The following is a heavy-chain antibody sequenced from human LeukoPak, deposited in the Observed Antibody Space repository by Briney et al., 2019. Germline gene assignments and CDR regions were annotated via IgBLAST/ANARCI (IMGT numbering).Heavy chain of an antibody. V-gene: IGHV3-9*01. J-gene: IGHJ3*02. D-gene: IGHD4-11*01. CDR2: ISWNSGSI. Sequence: GGSLRLSCAASGFTFDDYAMHWVRQAPGQGLEWVSGISWNSGSIGYADSVKGRFTISRDNAKNSLYLQINSLRAEDTALYYCAKYSNYLDAFDIWGQGTMVTVSS. CDR1: GFTFDDYA. CDR3: AKYSNYLDAFDI.